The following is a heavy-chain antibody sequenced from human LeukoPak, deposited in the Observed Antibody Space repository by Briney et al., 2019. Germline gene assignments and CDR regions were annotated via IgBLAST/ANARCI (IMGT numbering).Heavy chain of an antibody. CDR2: IGGRGSNT. CDR1: GFTFSTYA. J-gene: IGHJ4*02. CDR3: AKDLRVTYTAYYFNY. D-gene: IGHD3-16*01. Sequence: GGSLRLSCAASGFTFSTYAMSWVRQAPGRGLEWVSGIGGRGSNTYYADSVKGRFTISRDNSKNTLYLQMNSLRAEDTAVYYCAKDLRVTYTAYYFNYWGQGTLVTVSS. V-gene: IGHV3-23*01.